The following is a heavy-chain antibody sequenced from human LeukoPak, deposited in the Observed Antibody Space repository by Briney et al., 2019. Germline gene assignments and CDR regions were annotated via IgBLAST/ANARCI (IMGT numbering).Heavy chain of an antibody. CDR1: GFTFGDYA. V-gene: IGHV3-49*04. D-gene: IGHD4-17*01. J-gene: IGHJ4*02. Sequence: GGSLRLSCTGSGFTFGDYAMSWVRQAPGKGLQWVGFIRSKAFGRTTEYAASVKGRCTISRDDSKSIAYLQMNSLKSEDTAVYYCSRVYGDSFDYWGQGTLVTVSS. CDR2: IRSKAFGRTT. CDR3: SRVYGDSFDY.